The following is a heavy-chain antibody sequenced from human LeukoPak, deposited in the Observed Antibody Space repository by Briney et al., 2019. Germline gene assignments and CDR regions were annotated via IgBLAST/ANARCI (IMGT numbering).Heavy chain of an antibody. D-gene: IGHD6-19*01. CDR3: AKDRWLAHDAFDI. V-gene: IGHV3-23*01. J-gene: IGHJ3*02. CDR2: FSGSGGSP. Sequence: PGGSLRLSCAGSGLSVSYNYMTWVRQAPGKGLEWVSGFSGSGGSPYYADSVKGRFTISRDNSRNTLYLQMNSLRAEDTAVYYCAKDRWLAHDAFDIWGQGTMVTVSS. CDR1: GLSVSYNY.